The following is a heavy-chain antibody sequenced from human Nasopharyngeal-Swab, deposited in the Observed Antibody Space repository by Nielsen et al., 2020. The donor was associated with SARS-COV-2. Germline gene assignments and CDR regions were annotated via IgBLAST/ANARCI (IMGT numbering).Heavy chain of an antibody. CDR3: ARIAGRGSIYYYYMDV. CDR2: ISGSGSYV. J-gene: IGHJ6*03. V-gene: IGHV3-21*01. Sequence: GGSLRLSCAGSEFTFNTYSMIWVRQVPGEGLEWVSSISGSGSYVYYADSVKGRFTISKDSAKNSLYLQMNSLRADDTAVYFCARIAGRGSIYYYYMDVWGTGTTVTVSS. CDR1: EFTFNTYS. D-gene: IGHD1-26*01.